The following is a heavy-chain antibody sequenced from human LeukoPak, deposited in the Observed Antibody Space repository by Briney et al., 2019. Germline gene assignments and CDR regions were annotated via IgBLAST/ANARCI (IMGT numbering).Heavy chain of an antibody. Sequence: SETLSLTCTVSGGSISSSSYYWGWIRQPPGKTLEWIGSIYSRGNTYYNPSLKSRVIILIDTAKNHFSLNLSSVTAADTAVYYCARSDGYGLVGIWGQGTMVTVSS. CDR2: IYSRGNT. V-gene: IGHV4-39*07. D-gene: IGHD3-10*01. CDR3: ARSDGYGLVGI. J-gene: IGHJ3*02. CDR1: GGSISSSSYY.